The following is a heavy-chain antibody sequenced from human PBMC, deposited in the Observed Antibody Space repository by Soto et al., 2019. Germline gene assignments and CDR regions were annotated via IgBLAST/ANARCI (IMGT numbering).Heavy chain of an antibody. D-gene: IGHD1-1*01. CDR1: GASISGFY. CDR3: VRDGTKTLRDWFDP. Sequence: PSETLSLTCTVSGASISGFYWSWIRKSAGKGLEWIGRIYATGTTNYNPSLKRRVMMSVDTSKKQFFLKLRSVTAADKAVYYCVRDGTKTLRDWFDPWGQGISVTVSS. V-gene: IGHV4-4*07. J-gene: IGHJ5*02. CDR2: IYATGTT.